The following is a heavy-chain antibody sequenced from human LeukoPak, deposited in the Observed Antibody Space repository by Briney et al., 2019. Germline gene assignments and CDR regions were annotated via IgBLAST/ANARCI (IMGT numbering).Heavy chain of an antibody. V-gene: IGHV4-59*01. J-gene: IGHJ6*03. Sequence: SKTLSLTCTVSGGSISSYYWSWIRQPPGKGLEWIGYIYYSGSTNYNPSLKSRVTISVDTSKNQFSLKLSSVTAADTAVYYCARVPGYDILTGYSYYYYYMDVWGKGTTVTVSS. D-gene: IGHD3-9*01. CDR1: GGSISSYY. CDR3: ARVPGYDILTGYSYYYYYMDV. CDR2: IYYSGST.